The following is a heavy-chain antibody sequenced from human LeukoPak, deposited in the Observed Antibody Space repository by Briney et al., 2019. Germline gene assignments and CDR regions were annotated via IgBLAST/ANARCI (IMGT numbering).Heavy chain of an antibody. CDR3: ARPSDYDSSGYYY. CDR2: IRYDGSNK. D-gene: IGHD3-22*01. J-gene: IGHJ4*02. CDR1: GFTFSSYG. Sequence: PGGSLRLSCAASGFTFSSYGMHWVRQAPGKGLEWVAFIRYDGSNKYYADSVKGRFTISRDNSKNTLYLQMNSLRAEDTAVYYCARPSDYDSSGYYYWGQGTLVTVSS. V-gene: IGHV3-30*02.